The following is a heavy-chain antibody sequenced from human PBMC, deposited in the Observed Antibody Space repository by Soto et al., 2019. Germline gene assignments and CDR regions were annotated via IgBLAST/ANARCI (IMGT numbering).Heavy chain of an antibody. CDR3: ARDVAPRPRYMDV. V-gene: IGHV3-9*01. J-gene: IGHJ6*03. CDR2: IDWNSATT. Sequence: EVRLVESGGGLVQPGRSLRLSCAVSGFTFDDYAMHWVRQAPGKGLEWVSAIDWNSATTDYADSVKGRFTISRDNAKNSLYLQMNGLRAEDTALYYCARDVAPRPRYMDVWGKGTTVTVSS. D-gene: IGHD6-6*01. CDR1: GFTFDDYA.